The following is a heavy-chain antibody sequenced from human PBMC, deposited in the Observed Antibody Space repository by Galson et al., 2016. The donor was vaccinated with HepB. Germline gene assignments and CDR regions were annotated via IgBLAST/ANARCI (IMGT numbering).Heavy chain of an antibody. D-gene: IGHD6-19*01. CDR3: TRVACSTGNCYYYGLDV. CDR2: ISRSERT. J-gene: IGHJ6*02. CDR1: GDFISSTFW. V-gene: IGHV4-4*02. Sequence: TLSLTCAVSGDFISSTFWWSWVRQSPEKGLEWIGEISRSERTNYNPSLKNRVTISVDKSKKHFSLELTSATAADSAVYYCTRVACSTGNCYYYGLDVWGQGTTVTVSS.